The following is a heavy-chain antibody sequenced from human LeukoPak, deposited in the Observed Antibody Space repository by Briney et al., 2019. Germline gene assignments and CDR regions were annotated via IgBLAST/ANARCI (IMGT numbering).Heavy chain of an antibody. CDR3: TTYYYDSSGYYPIWIDP. J-gene: IGHJ5*02. CDR1: GFSFSSYE. D-gene: IGHD3-22*01. CDR2: IRSKAYGGTT. Sequence: PGGSLRLSCAASGFSFSSYEMNWVRQAPGKGLEWVGFIRSKAYGGTTEYAASVKGRFTISRDDSKSIAYLQMNSLKTEDTAVYYCTTYYYDSSGYYPIWIDPWGQGTLVTVSS. V-gene: IGHV3-49*04.